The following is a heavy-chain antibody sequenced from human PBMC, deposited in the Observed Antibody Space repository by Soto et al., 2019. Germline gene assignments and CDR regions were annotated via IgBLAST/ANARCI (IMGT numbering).Heavy chain of an antibody. CDR2: IYPGDSDT. J-gene: IGHJ6*03. CDR3: ARWFNWNEFPPYYYYYMDV. Sequence: GESLKISSKGSGYSFTSYWIGWVRQMPGKGLEWMGIIYPGDSDTRYSPSFQGQVTISADKSISTAYLQWSSLKASDTAMYYCARWFNWNEFPPYYYYYMDVWGKGTTVTVSS. CDR1: GYSFTSYW. V-gene: IGHV5-51*01. D-gene: IGHD1-20*01.